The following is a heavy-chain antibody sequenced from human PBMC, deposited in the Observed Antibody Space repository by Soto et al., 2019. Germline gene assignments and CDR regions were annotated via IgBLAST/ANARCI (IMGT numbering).Heavy chain of an antibody. CDR2: ISYDGSNK. J-gene: IGHJ4*02. V-gene: IGHV3-30*18. CDR3: AKDLSVHEGGYFDY. CDR1: GFTFSSYG. D-gene: IGHD3-16*01. Sequence: GGSLRLSCAASGFTFSSYGMHWVRQAPGKGLEWVAVISYDGSNKYYADSVKGRFTISRDNSKNTLYLQMNSLRAEDTAVYYCAKDLSVHEGGYFDYWGQGTLVTVSS.